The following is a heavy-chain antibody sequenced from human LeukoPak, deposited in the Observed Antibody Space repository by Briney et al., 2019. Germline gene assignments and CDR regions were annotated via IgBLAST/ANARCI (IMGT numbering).Heavy chain of an antibody. CDR3: AKYGPQDSGSSHFDY. V-gene: IGHV3-7*03. Sequence: PGGSLRLSCATSGFSFSSYWMSWVRQAPGQGLEWVGNIKKDGSEKYYVDSVTGRFTISTDNVKNSLYLQMNSLRAEDTGVYYCAKYGPQDSGSSHFDYWGQGALVTVSS. CDR2: IKKDGSEK. D-gene: IGHD1-26*01. J-gene: IGHJ4*02. CDR1: GFSFSSYW.